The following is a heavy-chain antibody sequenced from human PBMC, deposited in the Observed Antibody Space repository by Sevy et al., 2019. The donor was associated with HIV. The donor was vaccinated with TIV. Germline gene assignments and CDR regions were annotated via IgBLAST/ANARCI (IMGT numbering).Heavy chain of an antibody. D-gene: IGHD3-3*01. Sequence: KPSETLSLTCAVYGGSFSGYYWSWIRQPPGKGLEWIGEINHSGSTNYNPSLKSRVTISVDTSRNQFSLKLSSVTAAEMAVYYCARRRPSGYYEYWGQGTLVTVSS. J-gene: IGHJ4*02. CDR3: ARRRPSGYYEY. V-gene: IGHV4-34*01. CDR1: GGSFSGYY. CDR2: INHSGST.